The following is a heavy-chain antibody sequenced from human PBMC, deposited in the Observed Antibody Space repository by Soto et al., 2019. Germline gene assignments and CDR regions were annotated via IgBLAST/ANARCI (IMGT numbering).Heavy chain of an antibody. CDR2: TSGSGGST. V-gene: IGHV3-23*01. CDR1: GFTFSSYA. CDR3: AKVIAGAGTGYWVDP. D-gene: IGHD6-13*01. Sequence: EVQLLESGGGLVQPGGSLRLSCAASGFTFSSYAMSWVRQAPGKGLEWVSATSGSGGSTYYADSVKGRFTISRDNSKNTLYLQMNSLRAEDPAGYYCAKVIAGAGTGYWVDPWGQGNLVTVSS. J-gene: IGHJ5*02.